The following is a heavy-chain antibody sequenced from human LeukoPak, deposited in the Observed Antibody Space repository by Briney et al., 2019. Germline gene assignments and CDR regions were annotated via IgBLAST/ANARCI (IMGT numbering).Heavy chain of an antibody. CDR3: AELGITMIGGV. V-gene: IGHV3-30*04. Sequence: GGTLRLSCAASGFTFSSYAMHWVRQAPGKGLEWVAVLSYDGSEKGYTESVKGRFTISRDNAKNSLYLQMNSLRAEDTAVYYCAELGITMIGGVWGKGTTVTISS. D-gene: IGHD3-10*02. J-gene: IGHJ6*04. CDR1: GFTFSSYA. CDR2: LSYDGSEK.